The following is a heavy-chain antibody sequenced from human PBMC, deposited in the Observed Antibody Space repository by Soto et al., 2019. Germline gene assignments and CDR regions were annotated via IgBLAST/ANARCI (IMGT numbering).Heavy chain of an antibody. J-gene: IGHJ3*01. V-gene: IGHV6-1*01. CDR2: TIYRSGWSN. D-gene: IGHD6-13*01. CDR1: GDTLFTNGVA. Sequence: QVQLQQSGPGLVKPSQTLSLTCAISGDTLFTNGVAWNWIRLSPSRGLEWLGRTIYRSGWSNDYVTSLQGRITIDPDTSKTQFSLQLPSVTPEDTAVYFCARGRHSTFDFWGQGTVVTVSS. CDR3: ARGRHSTFDF.